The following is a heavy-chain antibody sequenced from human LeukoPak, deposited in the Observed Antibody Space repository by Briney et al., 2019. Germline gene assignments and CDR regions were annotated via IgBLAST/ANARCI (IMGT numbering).Heavy chain of an antibody. CDR1: GGSISSSSYY. CDR3: AKKKYSSSWYYEYYFDY. V-gene: IGHV4-39*01. Sequence: SEALSLTCTVSGGSISSSSYYWGWIRQPPGKGLEWIGSIYYSGSNYYNPSLKSRVTISVDTSKNQFSLKLSSVTAADTAVYYCAKKKYSSSWYYEYYFDYWGQGTLVTVSS. J-gene: IGHJ4*02. D-gene: IGHD6-13*01. CDR2: IYYSGSN.